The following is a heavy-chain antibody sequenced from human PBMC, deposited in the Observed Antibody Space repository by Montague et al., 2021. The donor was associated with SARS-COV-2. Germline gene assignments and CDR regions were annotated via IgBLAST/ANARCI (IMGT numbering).Heavy chain of an antibody. CDR2: TYYRSKWYN. CDR3: ARTSQYCDTTSCYLPNAMDV. D-gene: IGHD2-2*01. Sequence: CAISGDSVSSNSATWNWVRQSPSRGLEWLGRTYYRSKWYNDYAVSVRGRVTINPDTSKNQFSLKLTSVTAADTAVYYCARTSQYCDTTSCYLPNAMDVWGQGTTVTVSS. V-gene: IGHV6-1*01. CDR1: GDSVSSNSAT. J-gene: IGHJ6*02.